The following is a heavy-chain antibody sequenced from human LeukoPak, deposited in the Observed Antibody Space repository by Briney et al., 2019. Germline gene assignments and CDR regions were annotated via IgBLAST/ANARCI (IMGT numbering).Heavy chain of an antibody. V-gene: IGHV4-39*07. Sequence: SETLSLTCTVSGGSISSSSYYWAWIRQPPGKGLEWIGSIYYTGSTYYNPSLKSRVTISVDTSKNQFSLRLRSVTAADTAVYYCARDYRLTQIQYWGQGTLVTVSS. D-gene: IGHD1-26*01. CDR2: IYYTGST. CDR1: GGSISSSSYY. J-gene: IGHJ1*01. CDR3: ARDYRLTQIQY.